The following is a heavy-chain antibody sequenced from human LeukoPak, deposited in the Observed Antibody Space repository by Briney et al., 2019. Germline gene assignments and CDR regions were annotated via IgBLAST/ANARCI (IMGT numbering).Heavy chain of an antibody. CDR2: INSDGSWT. CDR3: VSFYEAY. J-gene: IGHJ4*02. D-gene: IGHD2/OR15-2a*01. V-gene: IGHV3-74*01. Sequence: GGYLRLSCAASGNYWMHWVRQAPGKGLVWVSHINSDGSWTSYADSVKGRFTISKDNAKNTVYLQMNNLRAEDTAVYYCVSFYEAYWGRGTLVTVSS. CDR1: GNYW.